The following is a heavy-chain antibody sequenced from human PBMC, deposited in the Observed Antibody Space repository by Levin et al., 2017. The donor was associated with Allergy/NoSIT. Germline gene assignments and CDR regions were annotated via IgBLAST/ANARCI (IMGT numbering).Heavy chain of an antibody. CDR3: AREGDSGSYHDY. D-gene: IGHD1-26*01. J-gene: IGHJ4*02. CDR2: INPGSSSI. CDR1: GFTFSSYS. V-gene: IGHV3-48*02. Sequence: GGSLRLSCAASGFTFSSYSMNWVRQAPGKGLDWVSYINPGSSSIYYADSVKGRFTISRDNAKNSLYLQMNSLRDEDTPVYYCAREGDSGSYHDYWGQGTLVTVSS.